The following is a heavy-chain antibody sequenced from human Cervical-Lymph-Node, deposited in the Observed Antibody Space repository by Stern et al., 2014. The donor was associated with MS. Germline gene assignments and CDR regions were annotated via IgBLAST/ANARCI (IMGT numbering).Heavy chain of an antibody. Sequence: EVQLVESGGGLVQPGRSLRLYCTASGFTFNDYAMHWVRQASGKGLEWVSGICWNSESIGYADSVKGRFTISRDNARNSLYLQMDSLRTEDTALYYCVKDMGVTTAAFGYWGQGTLVTVSS. D-gene: IGHD3-3*01. J-gene: IGHJ4*02. CDR3: VKDMGVTTAAFGY. V-gene: IGHV3-9*01. CDR1: GFTFNDYA. CDR2: ICWNSESI.